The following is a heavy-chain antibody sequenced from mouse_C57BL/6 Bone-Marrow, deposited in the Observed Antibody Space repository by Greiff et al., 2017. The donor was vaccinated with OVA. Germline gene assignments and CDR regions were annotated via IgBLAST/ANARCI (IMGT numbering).Heavy chain of an antibody. Sequence: EVKLVESGGGLVQPGGSLKLSCAASGFTFSDYYMYWVRQTPEKRLEWVAYISNGGGSTYYPDTVKGRFTISRDNAKNTLYLQMSRLKSEDTAMYYCARQSNYLYYYAMDYWGQGTSVTVSS. V-gene: IGHV5-12*01. CDR3: ARQSNYLYYYAMDY. CDR1: GFTFSDYY. J-gene: IGHJ4*01. CDR2: ISNGGGST. D-gene: IGHD2-5*01.